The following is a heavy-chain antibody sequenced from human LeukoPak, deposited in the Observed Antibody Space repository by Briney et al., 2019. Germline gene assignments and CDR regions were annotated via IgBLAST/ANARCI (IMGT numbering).Heavy chain of an antibody. CDR3: ASSPAMVSDFDY. D-gene: IGHD5-18*01. Sequence: GRSLRLSCAASGLTFSSYAMHWVRQAPGKGLEWVAVISYDGSNKYYADSVKGRFTISRDNSKNTQYLQMNSLRAEDTAVYYCASSPAMVSDFDYWGQGTLVTVSS. CDR1: GLTFSSYA. J-gene: IGHJ4*02. V-gene: IGHV3-30-3*01. CDR2: ISYDGSNK.